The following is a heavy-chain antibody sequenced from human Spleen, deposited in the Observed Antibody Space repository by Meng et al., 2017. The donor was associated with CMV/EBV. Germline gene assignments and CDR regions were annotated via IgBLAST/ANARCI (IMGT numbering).Heavy chain of an antibody. D-gene: IGHD3-3*01. CDR2: IYYSGST. CDR3: AGTGGTIFGY. Sequence: SETLSLTCTVSGGSISSSSYYWGWIRQPPGKGLEWIGSIYYSGSTYYNPSLKSRVTISVDTSKNQFSLKLSSVTAADTAVYYCAGTGGTIFGYWGQGTMVTVSS. V-gene: IGHV4-39*07. CDR1: GGSISSSSYY. J-gene: IGHJ3*01.